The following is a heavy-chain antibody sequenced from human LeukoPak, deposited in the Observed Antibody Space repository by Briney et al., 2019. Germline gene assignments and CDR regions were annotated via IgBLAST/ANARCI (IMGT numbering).Heavy chain of an antibody. CDR1: GGSFSGYY. CDR2: INHSGST. J-gene: IGHJ4*02. Sequence: PSETLSLTCAVYGGSFSGYYWSWIRQPPGKGLEWIGEINHSGSTNYNPSLKSRVTISVDTSKNQFSLKLSSVTAADTAVYYCARHRSRVTMVRGPPDYWGQGTLVTVSS. V-gene: IGHV4-34*01. D-gene: IGHD3-10*01. CDR3: ARHRSRVTMVRGPPDY.